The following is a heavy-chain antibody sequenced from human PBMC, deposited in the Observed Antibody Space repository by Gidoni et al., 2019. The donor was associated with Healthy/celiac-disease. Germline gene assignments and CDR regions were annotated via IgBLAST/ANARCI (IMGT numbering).Heavy chain of an antibody. Sequence: EVQLVESGGGLVQPGRSLRLPCTASGFTFGDYAMSWFRQAPGKGLEWVGFIRSKAYGGTTEYAASVKGRFTISRDDSKSIAYLQMNSLKTEDTAVYYCTRGDYYDSSGYYALFDYWGQGTLVTVSS. CDR2: IRSKAYGGTT. D-gene: IGHD3-22*01. J-gene: IGHJ4*02. CDR3: TRGDYYDSSGYYALFDY. V-gene: IGHV3-49*03. CDR1: GFTFGDYA.